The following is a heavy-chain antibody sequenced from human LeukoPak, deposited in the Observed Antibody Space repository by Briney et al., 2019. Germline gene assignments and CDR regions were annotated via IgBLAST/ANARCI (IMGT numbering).Heavy chain of an antibody. CDR2: IYYSGTT. D-gene: IGHD6-13*01. Sequence: PSETLSLTCTVSGGSISSYYWSWIRQPPGKGLEWIGYIYYSGTTNYNPSLKSRVTISVDTSKNQFSLKLSSVTAADTAVYYCXXXXXIAAALYGYWGQGTLVTVSS. V-gene: IGHV4-59*01. CDR3: XXXXXIAAALYGY. J-gene: IGHJ4*02. CDR1: GGSISSYY.